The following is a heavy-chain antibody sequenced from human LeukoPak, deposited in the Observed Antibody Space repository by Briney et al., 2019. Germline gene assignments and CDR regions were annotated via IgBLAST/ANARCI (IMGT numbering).Heavy chain of an antibody. D-gene: IGHD6-13*01. CDR2: IRSTGDYI. J-gene: IGHJ4*02. Sequence: GGSLRLSCAASGFTFNNYDMNWVRWAPGKGLEWISYIRSTGDYIYYADSVKGRFTISRDNARTSVYLQMNSLRVEDTAIYYCAREYDSRARFDSWGQGTLVTVSS. CDR3: AREYDSRARFDS. CDR1: GFTFNNYD. V-gene: IGHV3-21*05.